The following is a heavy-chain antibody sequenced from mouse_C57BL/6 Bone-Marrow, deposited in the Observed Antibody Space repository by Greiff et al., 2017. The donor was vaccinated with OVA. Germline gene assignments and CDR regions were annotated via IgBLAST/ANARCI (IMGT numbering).Heavy chain of an antibody. CDR2: ISYSGST. CDR1: GYSITSDY. D-gene: IGHD1-2*01. J-gene: IGHJ4*01. V-gene: IGHV3-8*01. CDR3: ARTRLYAMDY. Sequence: EVKLMESGPGLAKPSQTLSLTCSVTGYSITSDYWNWIRKFPGNKLEYMGYISYSGSTYYNPSLKSRNSTTRDTSKNQYDLQLNSVTTDDTAAYYCARTRLYAMDYWGQGTSVTVSS.